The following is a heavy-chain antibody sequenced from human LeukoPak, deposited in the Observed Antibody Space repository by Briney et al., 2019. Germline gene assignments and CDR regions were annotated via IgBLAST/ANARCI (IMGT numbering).Heavy chain of an antibody. CDR2: ISGSGATT. J-gene: IGHJ4*02. CDR3: AKGREGSAWYLPEY. CDR1: GFTFTSYW. D-gene: IGHD6-19*01. V-gene: IGHV3-23*01. Sequence: GGSLRLSCAASGFTFTSYWMHWVRQAPGKGLVWVSGISGSGATTDYADSVKGRFTISRDNSKNTLYLQMNSLRGEDTAVYYCAKGREGSAWYLPEYWGLGTLVTVSS.